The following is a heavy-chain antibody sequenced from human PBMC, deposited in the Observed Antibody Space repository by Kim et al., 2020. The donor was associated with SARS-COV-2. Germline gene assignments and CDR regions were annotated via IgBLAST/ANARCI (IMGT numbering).Heavy chain of an antibody. V-gene: IGHV3-66*01. CDR1: GFTVSSNY. CDR3: ARDGVSNRAFDI. Sequence: GGSLRLSCAASGFTVSSNYMSWVRQAPGKGLEWVSVIYSGGSTYYTDSVKGRFTISRDNSKNTLYLQMNSLRAEDTAVYYCARDGVSNRAFDIWGQGTMVTVSS. D-gene: IGHD4-4*01. CDR2: IYSGGST. J-gene: IGHJ3*02.